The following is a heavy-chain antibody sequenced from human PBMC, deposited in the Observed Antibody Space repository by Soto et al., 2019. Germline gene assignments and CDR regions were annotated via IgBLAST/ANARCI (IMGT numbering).Heavy chain of an antibody. CDR2: LGTIGA. V-gene: IGHV3-23*01. CDR1: GFTFSAHA. J-gene: IGHJ4*02. CDR3: ARDLTTHDY. Sequence: LRLSCVGSGFTFSAHAITWVRQAPGKGLEWVSTLGTIGAFYADSVKGRFTISRDNSKNTVSLQMNSLRGDATAIYYCARDLTTHDYWGQGTVVNVSS.